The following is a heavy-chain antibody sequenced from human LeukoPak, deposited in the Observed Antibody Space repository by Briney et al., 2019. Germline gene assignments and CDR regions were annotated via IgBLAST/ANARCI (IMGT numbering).Heavy chain of an antibody. Sequence: GGSLRLSCAASGFTVSSKYMSWGRQAPGKGLGWDSVIYSGGSTSYADSVKGQFTISRDNSKNTPYLQMNSLRAEDTAVYYCASDPNPDFGSGSFDPWGQGTLVTVSS. D-gene: IGHD3-3*01. CDR2: IYSGGST. J-gene: IGHJ5*02. CDR3: ASDPNPDFGSGSFDP. V-gene: IGHV3-66*02. CDR1: GFTVSSKY.